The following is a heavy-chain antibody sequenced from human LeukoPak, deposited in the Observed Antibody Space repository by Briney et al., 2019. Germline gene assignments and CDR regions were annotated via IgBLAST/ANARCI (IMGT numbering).Heavy chain of an antibody. J-gene: IGHJ4*02. CDR2: IYPGDSDT. Sequence: GESLKISCKGSGYSFTFYWIAWVRQMSGKGLEWMGIIYPGDSDTRYSPSFQGQVSISADKSINTAYLQWSSLEASDTAIYYCARQDGSGIYYFDNWGQATLVTVS. D-gene: IGHD3-10*01. CDR1: GYSFTFYW. V-gene: IGHV5-51*01. CDR3: ARQDGSGIYYFDN.